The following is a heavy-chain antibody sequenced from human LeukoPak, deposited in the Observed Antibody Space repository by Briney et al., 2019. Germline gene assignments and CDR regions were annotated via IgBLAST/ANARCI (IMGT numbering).Heavy chain of an antibody. Sequence: GGSLRLSCAASGFTFHDYAMHWVRQAPGKGLEWVSGISWDSGSIGYADSVKGRFTISRDNAKNSLYLQMNSLRAEDTALYYCAKDMGAMVQGALAFDIWGQGTMVTVSS. D-gene: IGHD3-10*01. CDR1: GFTFHDYA. J-gene: IGHJ3*02. CDR2: ISWDSGSI. CDR3: AKDMGAMVQGALAFDI. V-gene: IGHV3-9*01.